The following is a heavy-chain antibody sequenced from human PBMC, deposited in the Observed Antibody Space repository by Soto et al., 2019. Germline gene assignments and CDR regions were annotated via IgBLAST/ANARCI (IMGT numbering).Heavy chain of an antibody. J-gene: IGHJ4*02. V-gene: IGHV2-26*01. Sequence: QVTLKESGPVLVNPTETLTLTCTVSGFSLSNARMGVSWIRQPPGKALEWLAHIFSNDEKSYSTSLKSRLTISKDTSKSQVVLTMTNMDPVDTATYYCARTGFRGAVAGFAFDYWGQGTLVTVSS. D-gene: IGHD6-19*01. CDR1: GFSLSNARMG. CDR2: IFSNDEK. CDR3: ARTGFRGAVAGFAFDY.